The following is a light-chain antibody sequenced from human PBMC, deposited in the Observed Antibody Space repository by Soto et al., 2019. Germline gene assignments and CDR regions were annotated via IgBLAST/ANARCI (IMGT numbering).Light chain of an antibody. J-gene: IGKJ1*01. CDR2: EAS. CDR1: QTISTN. V-gene: IGKV1-39*01. CDR3: QHSYITPWK. Sequence: DIHMTQSPSSLSASVGDRVTVTCRASQTISTNLNWYQQKPGKAPKLLIYEASSLQRGVPSRFSGSGSGTDFTLTISSLQPEDFATYYCQHSYITPWKFGQGTKVDIK.